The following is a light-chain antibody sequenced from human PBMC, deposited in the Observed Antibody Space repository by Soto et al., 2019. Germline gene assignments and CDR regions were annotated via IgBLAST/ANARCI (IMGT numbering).Light chain of an antibody. CDR2: GAS. Sequence: EIVLTQSPGTLSLSPGERATLSCRASQIISSSFLAWYQQKPGQAPRLLIYGASTRATGIPDRFSGGGSGTDFPLTIGRLEPEDFAVYYCQQYGSSPRGAFGQGTKVEI. V-gene: IGKV3-20*01. CDR1: QIISSSF. CDR3: QQYGSSPRGA. J-gene: IGKJ1*01.